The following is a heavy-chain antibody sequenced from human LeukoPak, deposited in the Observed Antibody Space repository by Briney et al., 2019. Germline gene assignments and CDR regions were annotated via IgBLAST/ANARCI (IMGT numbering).Heavy chain of an antibody. J-gene: IGHJ3*02. V-gene: IGHV3-74*01. CDR2: INSDESST. D-gene: IGHD3-10*02. CDR3: ARGDHVLDI. CDR1: GFTLNSYW. Sequence: PGGSLRLSCAASGFTLNSYWMHWVRQAPGKGLVWVSRINSDESSTTYVDSVKGRFTISRDNAKNTLYLQMDSLRVEDTAVYFCARGDHVLDIWGQGTMVTVSS.